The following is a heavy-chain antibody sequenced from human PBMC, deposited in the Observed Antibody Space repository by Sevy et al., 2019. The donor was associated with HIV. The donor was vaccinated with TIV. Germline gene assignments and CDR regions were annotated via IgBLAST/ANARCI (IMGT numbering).Heavy chain of an antibody. Sequence: GGYLRLSCVASGFTFSNYGTHWVRQAPGKGFERVAITSYNEGGENYADSVKGRFTISRDNSKNTVYLQMYRLTTEDTGVYYCAKYTGSSGYDHYGLDVWGQGTTVPVSS. D-gene: IGHD6-19*01. CDR1: GFTFSNYG. J-gene: IGHJ6*02. CDR2: TSYNEGGE. V-gene: IGHV3-30*18. CDR3: AKYTGSSGYDHYGLDV.